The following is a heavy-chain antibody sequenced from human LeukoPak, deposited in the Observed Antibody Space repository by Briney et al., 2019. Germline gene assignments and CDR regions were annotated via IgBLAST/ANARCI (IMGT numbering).Heavy chain of an antibody. Sequence: PGGSLRLSCAASGFTVSSNYMSWVRQAPGKGLEWVSAIYSGGSTYYADSVKGRFTISRDNSKNTLYLQMNSLRAEDTAVYYCARDLHLRGYYGMDVWGQGTTVTVSS. V-gene: IGHV3-53*01. CDR2: IYSGGST. CDR1: GFTVSSNY. J-gene: IGHJ6*02. D-gene: IGHD3-3*02. CDR3: ARDLHLRGYYGMDV.